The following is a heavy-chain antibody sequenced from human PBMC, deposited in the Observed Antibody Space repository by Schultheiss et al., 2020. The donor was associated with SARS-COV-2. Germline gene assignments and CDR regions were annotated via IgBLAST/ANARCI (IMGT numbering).Heavy chain of an antibody. CDR3: ARQPAFSNSWEFDY. CDR2: IYYSGST. CDR1: GGSISSSSYY. J-gene: IGHJ4*02. V-gene: IGHV4-61*05. Sequence: SETLSLTCTVSGGSISSSSYYWSWIRQPPGKGLEWIGYIYYSGSTNYNSSLKSRVTISVDTSKNQFSLKRSSVTAADTAVYYCARQPAFSNSWEFDYWGRGTLVTVSS. D-gene: IGHD6-13*01.